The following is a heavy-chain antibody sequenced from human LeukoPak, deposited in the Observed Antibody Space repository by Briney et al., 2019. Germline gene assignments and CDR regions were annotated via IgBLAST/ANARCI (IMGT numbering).Heavy chain of an antibody. Sequence: GGYLRRSCAASGFTFSSYSMNWVRQAPGKGLEWVSSISSSSSYIYYADSVKGRFTISRDNAKNSLYLQMNSLRAEDTAVYYCASLSPFRYYDSSGLDYWGQGTLVTVSS. V-gene: IGHV3-21*01. J-gene: IGHJ4*02. D-gene: IGHD3-22*01. CDR3: ASLSPFRYYDSSGLDY. CDR2: ISSSSSYI. CDR1: GFTFSSYS.